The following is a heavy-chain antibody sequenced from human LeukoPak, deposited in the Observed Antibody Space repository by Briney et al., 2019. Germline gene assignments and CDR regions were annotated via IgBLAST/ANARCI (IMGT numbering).Heavy chain of an antibody. D-gene: IGHD1-1*01. CDR1: GGSFSTYY. V-gene: IGHV4-59*08. J-gene: IGHJ3*02. CDR3: ARWNLDLAYDI. CDR2: IYYTGSI. Sequence: PSETLSLTCTVSGGSFSTYYWTWIRQPPGKGLEWLGYIYYTGSISYNPSLGSRVTISIDTSKNTFSLKLTSVTVADTAVYFCARWNLDLAYDIWGQGTMVRVSS.